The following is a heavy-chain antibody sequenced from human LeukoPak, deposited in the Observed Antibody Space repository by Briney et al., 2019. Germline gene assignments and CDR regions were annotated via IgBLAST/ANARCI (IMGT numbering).Heavy chain of an antibody. CDR2: ISGDNGSI. Sequence: GGSLRLSCAASGFTFSDCYMSWFRQAPGKGLEWLSYISGDNGSIYYADSVRGRFTISRDNAKNSLYLQVNSLRGEDTAVYYCVRAYSRGYSDDFDYWGQGTLVTVSS. V-gene: IGHV3-11*01. CDR3: VRAYSRGYSDDFDY. D-gene: IGHD6-25*01. J-gene: IGHJ4*02. CDR1: GFTFSDCY.